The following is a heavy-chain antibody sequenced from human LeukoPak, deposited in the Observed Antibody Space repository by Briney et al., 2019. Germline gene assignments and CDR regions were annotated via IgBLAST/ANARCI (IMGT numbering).Heavy chain of an antibody. V-gene: IGHV3-23*01. J-gene: IGHJ2*01. CDR3: ARDDWYFDL. CDR2: IRGSGGST. Sequence: PGGSLRLSCAASGFTFSSYAMSWVRQAPGKGLEWVSAIRGSGGSTYYADSVKGRFTISRDNAKNTLYLQMNSLRAEDTAVYYCARDDWYFDLWGRGTLVTVSS. CDR1: GFTFSSYA.